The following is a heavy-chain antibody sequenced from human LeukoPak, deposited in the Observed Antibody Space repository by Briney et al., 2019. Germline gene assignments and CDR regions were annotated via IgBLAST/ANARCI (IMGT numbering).Heavy chain of an antibody. CDR3: ARGENYYGSGNGFAFDI. CDR2: IYPGDSDT. D-gene: IGHD3-10*01. V-gene: IGHV5-51*01. Sequence: GESLKISCKGSGYSFTSYWIGWVRQLPGKDLVEMVIIYPGDSDTRYSPSFQGQVTISADKSISTAYLQWSSLKASDTAMYYCARGENYYGSGNGFAFDIWGQGTMVTVSA. J-gene: IGHJ3*02. CDR1: GYSFTSYW.